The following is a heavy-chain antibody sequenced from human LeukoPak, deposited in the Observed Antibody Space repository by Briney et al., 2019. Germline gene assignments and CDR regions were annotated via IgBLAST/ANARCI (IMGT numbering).Heavy chain of an antibody. CDR2: INAGNGNT. J-gene: IGHJ6*02. V-gene: IGHV1-3*01. CDR1: GYTFTSYA. CDR3: ARDPLSTYYDFWSGYLYYYYGMDV. D-gene: IGHD3-3*01. Sequence: ASVKASCKASGYTFTSYAMHWVRQAPGQRLEWMGWINAGNGNTKYSQKFQGRVTITRDTSASTAYMELSSLRSEDTAVYYCARDPLSTYYDFWSGYLYYYYGMDVWGQGTTVTVSS.